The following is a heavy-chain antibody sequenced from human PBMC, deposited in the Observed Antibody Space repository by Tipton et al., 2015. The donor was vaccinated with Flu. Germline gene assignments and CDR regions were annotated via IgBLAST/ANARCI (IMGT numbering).Heavy chain of an antibody. CDR1: GDSIDSRYF. CDR3: ARDQTYYYGSSDAFDV. Sequence: TLSLTCSVSGDSIDSRYFWGWIRRPPGKGLEWIGNVHQTGSTYYNPSLRSRVTISVDMPKNQFSLKLTSVTAADTAVYYCARDQTYYYGSSDAFDVWGHGTMVTVSS. CDR2: VHQTGST. V-gene: IGHV4-38-2*02. J-gene: IGHJ3*01. D-gene: IGHD3-10*01.